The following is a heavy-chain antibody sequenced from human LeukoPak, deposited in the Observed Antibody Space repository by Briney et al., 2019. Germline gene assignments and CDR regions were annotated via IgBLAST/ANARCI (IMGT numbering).Heavy chain of an antibody. D-gene: IGHD2-2*01. V-gene: IGHV1-69*04. Sequence: GASVKVSCKASGGTFSSYTISWVRQAPGQGLEWMGRIIPILGIANYAQKFQGRVTITADKSTSTAYMELSSLRSEDTAVYYCARDDPITCSSTSCYENWFDPWGQETLVTVSS. CDR2: IIPILGIA. CDR3: ARDDPITCSSTSCYENWFDP. J-gene: IGHJ5*02. CDR1: GGTFSSYT.